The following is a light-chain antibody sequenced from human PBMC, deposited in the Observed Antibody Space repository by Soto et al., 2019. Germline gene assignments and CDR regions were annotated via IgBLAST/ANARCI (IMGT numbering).Light chain of an antibody. CDR1: SSDVGAYNY. Sequence: QSALTQPASVSGSLGHSITITCTGASSDVGAYNYVSWYQQHPGKAPKLMIYEVSNRPSGVSNRFSGSKSGNTASLTISGLQAEDEADYYCSSYTSTSTLVFGTGTKVTVL. J-gene: IGLJ1*01. CDR2: EVS. V-gene: IGLV2-14*01. CDR3: SSYTSTSTLV.